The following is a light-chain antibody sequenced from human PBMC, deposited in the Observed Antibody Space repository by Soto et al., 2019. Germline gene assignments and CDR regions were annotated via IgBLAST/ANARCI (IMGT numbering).Light chain of an antibody. CDR1: QYISNY. Sequence: IKMTQSPSSLSASVGDRVTITCRASQYISNYLNWYQQKSGTAPKLLIHTASTLQSGVPSRFSGRGSGPDFTLTISSAQPDDFAIYFCQQSYSTPPTFGQGTKVDIK. V-gene: IGKV1-39*01. CDR3: QQSYSTPPT. J-gene: IGKJ2*01. CDR2: TAS.